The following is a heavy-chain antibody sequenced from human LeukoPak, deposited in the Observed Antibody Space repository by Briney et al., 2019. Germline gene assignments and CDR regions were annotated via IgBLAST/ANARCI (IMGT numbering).Heavy chain of an antibody. CDR2: ISAYNGNT. Sequence: ASVKVSFKASGYTFTSYGITWVRQAPGQGLEWMGWISAYNGNTNYAQNLQGRVTMTTDTSASTGYMELRSLRSDDTAVYYCARGFTATGNWYFDLWGRGTLVTVSS. V-gene: IGHV1-18*01. D-gene: IGHD4-17*01. CDR3: ARGFTATGNWYFDL. J-gene: IGHJ2*01. CDR1: GYTFTSYG.